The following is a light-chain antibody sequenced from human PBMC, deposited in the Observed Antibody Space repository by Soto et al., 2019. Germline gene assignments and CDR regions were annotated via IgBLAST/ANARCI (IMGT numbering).Light chain of an antibody. V-gene: IGLV2-11*01. Sequence: QSVLTHPRSVCWSPGHSVTISCTGTSSDVGGYNYVSWYQQHPGKAPKLMIFDVSKRPSGVPDRFSGSKSANTASLTISGLQAEDEADYYCCSYAGSYTYVFGTGTKVTXL. CDR1: SSDVGGYNY. CDR2: DVS. CDR3: CSYAGSYTYV. J-gene: IGLJ1*01.